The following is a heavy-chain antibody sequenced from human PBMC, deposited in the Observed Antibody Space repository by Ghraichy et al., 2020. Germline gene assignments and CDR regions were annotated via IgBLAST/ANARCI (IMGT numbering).Heavy chain of an antibody. CDR3: ARSLSSSWSDYFDY. D-gene: IGHD6-13*01. J-gene: IGHJ4*02. V-gene: IGHV6-1*01. CDR2: TYYRSKWYN. Sequence: SETLSLTCAISGDSVSSNSAAWNWIRQSPSRGLEWLGRTYYRSKWYNDYAVSVKSRITINPDTSKNQFSLQLNSVTPEDTAVYFCARSLSSSWSDYFDYWGQGTLVTVSS. CDR1: GDSVSSNSAA.